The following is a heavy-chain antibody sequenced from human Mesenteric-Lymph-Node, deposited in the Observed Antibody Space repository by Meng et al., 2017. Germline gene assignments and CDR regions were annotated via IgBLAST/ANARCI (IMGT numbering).Heavy chain of an antibody. D-gene: IGHD3-22*01. CDR2: ISGSGGST. Sequence: GESLKISCAASGFTFSSYAMSWVRQAPGKGLEWVSAISGSGGSTYYADSVKGRFTISRDKSKNTLYLQMNSLRAEDTAVYYCAKLRGDDSSGFYYSMWGQGTLVTVSS. V-gene: IGHV3-23*01. CDR3: AKLRGDDSSGFYYSM. J-gene: IGHJ4*02. CDR1: GFTFSSYA.